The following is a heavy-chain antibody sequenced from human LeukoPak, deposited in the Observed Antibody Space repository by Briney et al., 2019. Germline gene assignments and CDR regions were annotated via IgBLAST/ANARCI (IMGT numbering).Heavy chain of an antibody. CDR1: GYTFTGYY. V-gene: IGHV1-2*06. J-gene: IGHJ4*02. D-gene: IGHD3-22*01. Sequence: ASVKVSCKASGYTFTGYYMHWVRQAPGQGLEWMGRINPNSGGTNYAQKFQGRVTMTRDTSISTAYMELSRLRSDDTAVYYCARGNYYDSSGYYYSGYWGQGTLVTVSS. CDR3: ARGNYYDSSGYYYSGY. CDR2: INPNSGGT.